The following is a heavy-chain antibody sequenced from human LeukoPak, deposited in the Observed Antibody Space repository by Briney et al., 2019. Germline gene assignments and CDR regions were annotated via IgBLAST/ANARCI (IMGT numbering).Heavy chain of an antibody. CDR1: GYTFTSYG. D-gene: IGHD1-7*01. Sequence: WASVKVSCKASGYTFTSYGINWVRQAPGQGLEWMGWISAYNGNTNYAQKLQGRVTMTTDTSTSTAYMELRSLRSDGTAVYYCTRSRNYEVFFDYWGQGTLVTVSS. CDR2: ISAYNGNT. CDR3: TRSRNYEVFFDY. J-gene: IGHJ4*02. V-gene: IGHV1-18*01.